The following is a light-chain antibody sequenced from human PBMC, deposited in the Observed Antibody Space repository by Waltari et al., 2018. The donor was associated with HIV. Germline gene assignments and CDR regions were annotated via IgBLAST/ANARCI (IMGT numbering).Light chain of an antibody. CDR3: QSYDSSLSGSFV. CDR1: ISHIGAGFD. J-gene: IGLJ1*01. Sequence: QSVLTQPPSVSGAPGQRVTISCTGSISHIGAGFDVHWFQQLPGTAPKLLIYADDNRPSGVPDRFSGSKSGTSASLAITGLQAEDEADYYCQSYDSSLSGSFVFGTGTKVTVL. CDR2: ADD. V-gene: IGLV1-40*01.